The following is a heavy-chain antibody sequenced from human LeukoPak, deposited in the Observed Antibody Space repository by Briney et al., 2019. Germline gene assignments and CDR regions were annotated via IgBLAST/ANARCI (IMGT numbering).Heavy chain of an antibody. V-gene: IGHV3-33*03. Sequence: GGSLRLSCAASGFTFSSYGMHWVRQAPGKGLEWVAVIWYDGSKKYYADSVKGGFTISRDNSKNTLYLQMNSLRAEDTAVYYCATPIDYGDYVYGMDVWGQGTTVTVSS. D-gene: IGHD4-17*01. J-gene: IGHJ6*02. CDR2: IWYDGSKK. CDR3: ATPIDYGDYVYGMDV. CDR1: GFTFSSYG.